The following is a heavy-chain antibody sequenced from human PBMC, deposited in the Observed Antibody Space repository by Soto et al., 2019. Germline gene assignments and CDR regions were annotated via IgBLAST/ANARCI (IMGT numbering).Heavy chain of an antibody. CDR3: ANGRGPSDAFDI. Sequence: GSLELPGAASGCTFSSYAMSWVRQAPGKGLEWVSAISGSGGSTYYADSVKGRFTISRDNSKNTLYLQMNSLRAEDTAVYYCANGRGPSDAFDIWGQGTMVTV. J-gene: IGHJ3*02. CDR1: GCTFSSYA. D-gene: IGHD3-10*01. V-gene: IGHV3-23*01. CDR2: ISGSGGST.